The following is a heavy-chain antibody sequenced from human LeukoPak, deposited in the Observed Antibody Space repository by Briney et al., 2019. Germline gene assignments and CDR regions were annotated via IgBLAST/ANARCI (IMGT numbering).Heavy chain of an antibody. CDR3: ARDLSSDYYDSSGYLNY. V-gene: IGHV3-74*01. CDR2: INSDGSST. CDR1: GFTFSSYW. J-gene: IGHJ4*02. Sequence: GGSLRLSCAASGFTFSSYWMHWVRQAPGKGLVWVSRINSDGSSTSYAGSVKGRFTISGDNAKNTLYLQMNSLRAEDTAVYYCARDLSSDYYDSSGYLNYWGQGTLVTVSS. D-gene: IGHD3-22*01.